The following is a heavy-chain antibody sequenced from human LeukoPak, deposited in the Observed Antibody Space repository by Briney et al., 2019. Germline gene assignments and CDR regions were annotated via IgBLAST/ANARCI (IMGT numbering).Heavy chain of an antibody. CDR1: GYIFAHNG. V-gene: IGHV1-18*01. CDR3: ARDTYSGNLFDY. CDR2: ISAYNGDT. Sequence: AASVQVSCKTSGYIFAHNGISWVRQAPGQGPEWMGWISAYNGDTNYAQKLQGRVTMTTDTSTSTAYMELRSLRSDDTAVYYCARDTYSGNLFDYWGQGTLVTVSS. J-gene: IGHJ4*02. D-gene: IGHD1-26*01.